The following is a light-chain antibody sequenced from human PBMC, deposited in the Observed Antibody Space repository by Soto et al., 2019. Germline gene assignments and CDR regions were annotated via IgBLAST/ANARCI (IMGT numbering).Light chain of an antibody. Sequence: EILLTQSPSTLSLSPGERATLSCRASQTVSSSLAWYQQKPGQAPRLLSYEASNRSTGIPARFSGSGSGTEFTLTISSLQPEDVETYYCQKYNSAPWTFGQGTKVDIK. CDR3: QKYNSAPWT. CDR1: QTVSSS. J-gene: IGKJ1*01. V-gene: IGKV3-11*01. CDR2: EAS.